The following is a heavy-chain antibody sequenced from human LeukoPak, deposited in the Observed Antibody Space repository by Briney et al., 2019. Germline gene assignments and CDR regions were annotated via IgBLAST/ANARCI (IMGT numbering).Heavy chain of an antibody. D-gene: IGHD3-10*01. CDR2: IYYSGST. Sequence: SETLSLTCTVSGGSVSSGSYYWSWIRQPPGKGLEWIGYIYYSGSTNYNPSLKSRVTISVDTSKNQFSLKLSSVTAADTAVYYCARQLGGSGSYWGQGTLVTVSS. J-gene: IGHJ4*02. V-gene: IGHV4-61*01. CDR1: GGSVSSGSYY. CDR3: ARQLGGSGSY.